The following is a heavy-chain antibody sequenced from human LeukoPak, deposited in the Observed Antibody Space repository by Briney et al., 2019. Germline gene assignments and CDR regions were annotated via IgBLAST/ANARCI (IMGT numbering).Heavy chain of an antibody. D-gene: IGHD2-15*01. Sequence: GGSLRLSCAASGFTFSSYAMSWVRQAPGKGLERVSAISGSGGSTYYADSVKGRFTISRDNSKNTLYLQMNSLRAEDTAVYYCAKAFSGSGYCSGGSCYSPVGAFDIWGQGTMVTVSS. V-gene: IGHV3-23*01. CDR2: ISGSGGST. J-gene: IGHJ3*02. CDR3: AKAFSGSGYCSGGSCYSPVGAFDI. CDR1: GFTFSSYA.